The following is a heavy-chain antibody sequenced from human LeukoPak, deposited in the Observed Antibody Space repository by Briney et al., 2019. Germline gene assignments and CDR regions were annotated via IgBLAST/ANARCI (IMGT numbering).Heavy chain of an antibody. V-gene: IGHV4-34*01. Sequence: SSETLSLTCAVYGGSFSGYYWSWTRQPPGKGLEWIGEINHSGSTNYNPSLKSRVTISVDTSKNQFSLKLSSVTAADTAVYYCARGRWFGELLWGFFDYWGQGTLVTVSS. CDR1: GGSFSGYY. CDR2: INHSGST. J-gene: IGHJ4*02. CDR3: ARGRWFGELLWGFFDY. D-gene: IGHD3-10*01.